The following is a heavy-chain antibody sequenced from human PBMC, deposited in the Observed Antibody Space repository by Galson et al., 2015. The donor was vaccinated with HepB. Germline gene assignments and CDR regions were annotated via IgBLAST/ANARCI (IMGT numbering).Heavy chain of an antibody. CDR1: RFTFSAFA. CDR2: ISSDGFNT. CDR3: VKAVISDGYIPFDF. V-gene: IGHV3-64D*06. D-gene: IGHD5-24*01. Sequence: SLRLSCAASRFTFSAFAMHWVRQAPGKGLEYVSAISSDGFNTYYAHSVKGRFIISRDNSKNTLYLQMSSLRTEDTAVYYCVKAVISDGYIPFDFWGQGTLVIVSS. J-gene: IGHJ4*02.